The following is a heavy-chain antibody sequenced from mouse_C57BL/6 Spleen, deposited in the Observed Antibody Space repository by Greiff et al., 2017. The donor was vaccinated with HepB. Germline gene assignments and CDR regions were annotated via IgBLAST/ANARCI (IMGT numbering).Heavy chain of an antibody. CDR1: GYTFTSYW. V-gene: IGHV1-50*01. J-gene: IGHJ2*01. D-gene: IGHD2-4*01. Sequence: VQLQQPGAELVKPGASVKLSCKASGYTFTSYWMQWVKQRPGQGLEWIGEIDPSDSYTNYNQKFKGKATLTVDTSSSTAYMQLSSLTSEDSAVYYCARRGFYYDSFDYWGQGTTLTVSS. CDR3: ARRGFYYDSFDY. CDR2: IDPSDSYT.